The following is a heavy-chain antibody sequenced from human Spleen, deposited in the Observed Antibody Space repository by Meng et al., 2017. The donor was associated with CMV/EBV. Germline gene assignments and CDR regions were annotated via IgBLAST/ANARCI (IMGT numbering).Heavy chain of an antibody. J-gene: IGHJ6*02. CDR2: ISSSSSYI. CDR1: GFTFSSYS. D-gene: IGHD5-18*01. V-gene: IGHV3-21*01. CDR3: ARDLGYSYGYERYYYYGMDV. Sequence: GGSLRLSCAASGFTFSSYSMNWVRQAPGKGLEWVSSISSSSSYIYYADSVKGRFTISRDNSKNTLYLQMNSLRAEDTAVHYCARDLGYSYGYERYYYYGMDVWGQGTTVTVSS.